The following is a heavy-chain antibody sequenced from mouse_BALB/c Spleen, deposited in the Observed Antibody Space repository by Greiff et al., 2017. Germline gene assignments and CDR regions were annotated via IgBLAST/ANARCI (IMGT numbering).Heavy chain of an antibody. Sequence: VQLQQSGPELMKPGASVKISCKASGYSFTSYYMHWVKQSHGKSLEWIGYIDPFNGGTSYNQKFKGKATLTVDKSSSTAYMHLSSLTSEDSAVYYCARYAGNWYYFDYWGQGTTLTVSS. CDR1: GYSFTSYY. CDR2: IDPFNGGT. CDR3: ARYAGNWYYFDY. J-gene: IGHJ2*01. D-gene: IGHD2-1*01. V-gene: IGHV1S135*01.